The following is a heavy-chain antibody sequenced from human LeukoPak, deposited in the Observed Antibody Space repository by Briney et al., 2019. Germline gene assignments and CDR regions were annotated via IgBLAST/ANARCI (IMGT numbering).Heavy chain of an antibody. D-gene: IGHD6-13*01. Sequence: GRSLRLSCAASGFTSSSYGMHWVRQAPGKGLEWVAVISYDGSNKYYADSVKGRFTISRDNSKNTLYLQMNSLRAEGTAVYYCAKGRIAAAGTYYYYYGMDVWGKGTTVTVSS. J-gene: IGHJ6*04. CDR2: ISYDGSNK. V-gene: IGHV3-30*18. CDR3: AKGRIAAAGTYYYYYGMDV. CDR1: GFTSSSYG.